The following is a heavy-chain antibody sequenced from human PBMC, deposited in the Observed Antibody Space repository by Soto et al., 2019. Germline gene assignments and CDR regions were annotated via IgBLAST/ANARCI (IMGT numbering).Heavy chain of an antibody. CDR2: ISGSGGST. D-gene: IGHD1-26*01. CDR3: AKDRISSGSYYFDY. CDR1: VFTFSSYA. V-gene: IGHV3-23*01. J-gene: IGHJ4*02. Sequence: WWSLRLSCAASVFTFSSYAMSWFRQAPGKGLEWVLAISGSGGSTYYADSVKGRFTISRDNSKNTLYLQMNSLRAEDTAVYYCAKDRISSGSYYFDYWGQGTLVTVSS.